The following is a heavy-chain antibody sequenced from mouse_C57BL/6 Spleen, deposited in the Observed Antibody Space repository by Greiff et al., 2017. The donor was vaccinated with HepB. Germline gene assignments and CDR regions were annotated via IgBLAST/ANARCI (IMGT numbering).Heavy chain of an antibody. V-gene: IGHV1-53*01. D-gene: IGHD1-1*01. CDR2: INPSNGGT. CDR3: ARWGTTVVATGYCDY. Sequence: QVQLKQPGTELVKPGASVKLSCKASGYTFTSYWMHWVKQRPGQGLEWIGNINPSNGGTNYNEKFKSKATLTVDKSSSTAYMQLSSLTSEDSAVYYCARWGTTVVATGYCDYWGQGTTLTVSS. CDR1: GYTFTSYW. J-gene: IGHJ2*01.